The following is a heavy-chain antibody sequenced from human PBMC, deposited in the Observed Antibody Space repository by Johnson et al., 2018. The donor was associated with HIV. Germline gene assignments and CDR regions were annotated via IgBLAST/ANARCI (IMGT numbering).Heavy chain of an antibody. CDR1: GFTFDDYA. CDR3: AMGDINYSSSSTGSFDI. J-gene: IGHJ3*02. D-gene: IGHD6-6*01. V-gene: IGHV3-9*01. Sequence: EVQVVESGGGLVQPGRSLRLSCAASGFTFDDYAMHWVRQAPGKGLEWVSCISWNSGSIGYADSVKGRFTISRDNAKNSLYLQMNSLRAEDTAVYYCAMGDINYSSSSTGSFDIWGQGTMVTVSS. CDR2: ISWNSGSI.